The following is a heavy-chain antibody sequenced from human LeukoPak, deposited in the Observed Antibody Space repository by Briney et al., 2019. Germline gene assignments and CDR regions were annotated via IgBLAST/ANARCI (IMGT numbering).Heavy chain of an antibody. CDR1: GLTFSRCA. V-gene: IGHV3-23*01. CDR2: IGGSGDST. CDR3: AARPPIIVGGPFDY. Sequence: GGSLRLSCAASGLTFSRCAMGWVRLASGKGLEWVSTIGGSGDSTYYAGSVKGRFTISRDHSKNTLYLQMNSLRAEDTAVYYCAARPPIIVGGPFDYWGQGILVTVSS. D-gene: IGHD2/OR15-2a*01. J-gene: IGHJ4*02.